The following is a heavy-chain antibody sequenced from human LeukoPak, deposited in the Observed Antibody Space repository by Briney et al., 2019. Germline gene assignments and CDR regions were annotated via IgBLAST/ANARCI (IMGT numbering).Heavy chain of an antibody. CDR2: ISAYNGNT. CDR3: ARDVGDIVTIPAAISVP. CDR1: GYTFSSYG. V-gene: IGHV1-18*01. D-gene: IGHD2-2*01. Sequence: ASVKVSCKASGYTFSSYGISWVRQAPGQGLEWMGWISAYNGNTNYAQMVQGRDTMTTDTSTSTAYMEVRSLRSDDTAMYYCARDVGDIVTIPAAISVPWGQGTLVTVSS. J-gene: IGHJ5*02.